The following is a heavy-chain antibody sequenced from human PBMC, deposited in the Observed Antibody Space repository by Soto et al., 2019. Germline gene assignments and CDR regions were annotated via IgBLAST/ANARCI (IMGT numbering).Heavy chain of an antibody. CDR3: ARLGLHLGELSPDYYYMDV. Sequence: GESLKISCKGSGYSFTSYWIGWVRQMPGKGLEWMGIIYPGDSDTRYSPSFQGQVTISADKSISTAYLQWSSLKASDTAMYYCARLGLHLGELSPDYYYMDVWGKGTTVTVPS. CDR2: IYPGDSDT. D-gene: IGHD3-16*02. V-gene: IGHV5-51*01. J-gene: IGHJ6*03. CDR1: GYSFTSYW.